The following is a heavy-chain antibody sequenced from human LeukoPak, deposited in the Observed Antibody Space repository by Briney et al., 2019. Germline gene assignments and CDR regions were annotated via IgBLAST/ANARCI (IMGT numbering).Heavy chain of an antibody. V-gene: IGHV3-43*01. CDR1: GFYFEDYT. D-gene: IGHD3-22*01. CDR3: ARDRGMIVGGLNWFDP. CDR2: ISMDGTNT. J-gene: IGHJ5*02. Sequence: GGSLRLSCAASGFYFEDYTMYWVRQVPAKGLEWVSIISMDGTNTYYAESVKGRFTISRDNAKNTLYLQMNSLRAEDTAVYYCARDRGMIVGGLNWFDPWGQGTLVTVSS.